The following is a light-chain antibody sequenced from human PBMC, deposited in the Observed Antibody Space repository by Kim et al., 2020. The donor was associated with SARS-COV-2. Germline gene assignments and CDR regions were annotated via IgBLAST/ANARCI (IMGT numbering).Light chain of an antibody. CDR3: VLYLGSGIWV. J-gene: IGLJ3*02. V-gene: IGLV8-61*01. Sequence: QTVVTQEPSFSVSPGGTVTLTCGLTSGSVSTSLYPSWYQQTPGQAPRTLIYSTNTRSSGVPDRFSGSILGNRAALTITGAQADDESDYYCVLYLGSGIWVFGGGTQLTVL. CDR2: STN. CDR1: SGSVSTSLY.